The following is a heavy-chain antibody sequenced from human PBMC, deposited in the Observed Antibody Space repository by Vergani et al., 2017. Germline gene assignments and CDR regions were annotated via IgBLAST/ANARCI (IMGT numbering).Heavy chain of an antibody. CDR1: GGSISSSSYY. Sequence: QLQLQESGPGLVKPSETLSLTCTVSGGSISSSSYYWGWIRQPPGKGLEWIGSLYYSGSTYNNPSLKSRVPISVDPSKNQFSRKLGSVTAADTAVYYCASLAYSGRPRWGQGTLVTVSS. V-gene: IGHV4-39*01. J-gene: IGHJ4*02. CDR3: ASLAYSGRPR. CDR2: LYYSGST. D-gene: IGHD1-26*01.